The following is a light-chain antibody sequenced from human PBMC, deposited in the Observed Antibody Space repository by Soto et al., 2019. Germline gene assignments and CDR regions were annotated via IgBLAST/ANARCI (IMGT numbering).Light chain of an antibody. J-gene: IGLJ1*01. Sequence: QSVLTQPPSASGTPGQRVTISCSGSSSNIGSNTVNWYQQLPGTAPKLLIYSNNQRPSGVPDRFSGSKSGTSASLAISGLQSEDEADCYCAAWDDSLNAHNYVFGTGTKVTVL. V-gene: IGLV1-44*01. CDR1: SSNIGSNT. CDR3: AAWDDSLNAHNYV. CDR2: SNN.